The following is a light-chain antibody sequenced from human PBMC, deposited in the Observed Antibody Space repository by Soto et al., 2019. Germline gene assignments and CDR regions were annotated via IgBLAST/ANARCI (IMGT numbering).Light chain of an antibody. V-gene: IGKV3-20*01. J-gene: IGKJ1*01. Sequence: EIVLPQSRGTLSLSPGERATLACRSSQSVSSSYLGWYQQKPGQAPRLLIYGASSRATGIPDRFSASGSGTAFNLTIRRLEPEDFALPYCHQRQSWPRTSGQGTKVDIK. CDR3: HQRQSWPRT. CDR2: GAS. CDR1: QSVSSSY.